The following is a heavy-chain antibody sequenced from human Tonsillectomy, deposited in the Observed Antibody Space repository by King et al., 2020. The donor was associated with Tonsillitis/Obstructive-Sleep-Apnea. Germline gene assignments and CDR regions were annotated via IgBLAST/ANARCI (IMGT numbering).Heavy chain of an antibody. CDR3: VRLWYGGSYGRGWFDP. V-gene: IGHV4-39*01. Sequence: LQLQESGPGLVKPSETLSLTCTVSGGSISSSSYYWGWIRQPPGKGLEWIGRIYYSGSTYYTPSLKSRVTISVDTAKNQFSLKLSSVTAADTAVYYCVRLWYGGSYGRGWFDPWGQGTLVTVSS. J-gene: IGHJ5*02. CDR2: IYYSGST. CDR1: GGSISSSSYY. D-gene: IGHD1-26*01.